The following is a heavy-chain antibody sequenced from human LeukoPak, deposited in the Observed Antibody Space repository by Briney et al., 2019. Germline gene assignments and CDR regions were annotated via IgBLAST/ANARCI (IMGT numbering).Heavy chain of an antibody. CDR1: GGSISSYY. CDR3: ARHPTWGGSLYYFDY. CDR2: IYYSGST. V-gene: IGHV4-59*08. Sequence: PSETLSLTCAVSGGSISSYYWSWIRQPPGKGLEWIGYIYYSGSTNYNPSLKSRVNISVDTSKNQFSLKLSSVTAADTAVYYCARHPTWGGSLYYFDYWGQGTLVTVSS. J-gene: IGHJ4*02. D-gene: IGHD1-26*01.